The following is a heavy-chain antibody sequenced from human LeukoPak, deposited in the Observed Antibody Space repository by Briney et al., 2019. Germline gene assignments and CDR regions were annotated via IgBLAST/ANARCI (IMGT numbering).Heavy chain of an antibody. D-gene: IGHD1-14*01. CDR3: AGMRITTPTVRTLDY. V-gene: IGHV4-4*07. CDR2: IYTSGST. J-gene: IGHJ4*02. Sequence: SETLSLTCTVSGGSISSYYWSWIRQPAGKGLEWIGRIYTSGSTNYNPSLKSRVTMSVDTSKNQFSLKLSSVTAADTAVYYCAGMRITTPTVRTLDYWGQGTLVTVSS. CDR1: GGSISSYY.